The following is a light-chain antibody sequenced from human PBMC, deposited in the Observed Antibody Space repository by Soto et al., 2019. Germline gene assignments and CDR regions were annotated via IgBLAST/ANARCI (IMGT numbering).Light chain of an antibody. V-gene: IGLV2-14*01. CDR3: TSYAGSNIWV. CDR2: EVS. CDR1: SSDVGGYNY. Sequence: QSALTQPATVSGSPGQSITISCTGTSSDVGGYNYVSWYQQHPGKAPKLMIYEVSNRPSGVSNRFSGSKSGKTASLTVSGLQPEDEADYHCTSYAGSNIWVFGGGTKLTVL. J-gene: IGLJ3*02.